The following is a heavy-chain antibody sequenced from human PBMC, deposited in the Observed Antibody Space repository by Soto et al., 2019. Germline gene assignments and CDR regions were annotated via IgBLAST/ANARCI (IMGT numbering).Heavy chain of an antibody. J-gene: IGHJ4*02. CDR2: IYPGDSDT. D-gene: IGHD1-1*01. CDR3: ASHVPSLWTDLDY. Sequence: GESLKISCNGSGYSSTSYWIGWVRQMPGKGLEWMGIIYPGDSDTRYSPSFQGQVTMSADKSISTAYLQWSSLKASDTAIYYCASHVPSLWTDLDYWGQRTLVPVSP. V-gene: IGHV5-51*01. CDR1: GYSSTSYW.